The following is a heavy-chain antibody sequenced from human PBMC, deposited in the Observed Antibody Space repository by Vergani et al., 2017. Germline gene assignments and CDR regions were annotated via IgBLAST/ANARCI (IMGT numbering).Heavy chain of an antibody. Sequence: QVQVVQSGAEVKKSGASVKVSCKTSGYTFSYYYMHWVRQAPGQGLEWMGIINPSGGHTNYAQKFQGRVTMTRDTSTSTVYMELSSLRSEDTAVYYCARDPGSAWPNYWGQGTLVTVSS. CDR2: INPSGGHT. J-gene: IGHJ4*02. CDR1: GYTFSYYY. CDR3: ARDPGSAWPNY. D-gene: IGHD6-25*01. V-gene: IGHV1-46*01.